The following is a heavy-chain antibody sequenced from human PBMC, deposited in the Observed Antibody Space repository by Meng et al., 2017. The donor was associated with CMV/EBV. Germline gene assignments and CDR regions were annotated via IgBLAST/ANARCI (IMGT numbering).Heavy chain of an antibody. Sequence: GESLKISCAASGFTFSSYSMNWVRQAPGKGLEWVSSISSSSSYIYYADSVKGRFTISRDNAKNSLYLQMNSLRAEDTAVYYCARGLYGYCSSTSCYNYYYYGMDVWGQGTTVTVSS. V-gene: IGHV3-21*01. D-gene: IGHD2-2*01. CDR2: ISSSSSYI. CDR1: GFTFSSYS. CDR3: ARGLYGYCSSTSCYNYYYYGMDV. J-gene: IGHJ6*02.